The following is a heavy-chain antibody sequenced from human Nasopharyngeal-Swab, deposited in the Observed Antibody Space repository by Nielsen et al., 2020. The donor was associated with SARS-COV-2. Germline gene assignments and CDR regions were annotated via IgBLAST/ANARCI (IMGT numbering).Heavy chain of an antibody. CDR3: VRELDYFDS. CDR2: ISGGGDTI. V-gene: IGHV3-48*03. CDR1: GFTFSFYE. Sequence: LSLTCAASGFTFSFYEMNWVRQAPGKGLEWVAFISGGGDTIFYADSVKGRFTISRDDAKNSLYLQLNTLRVEDTAVYYYVRELDYFDSWGQGTLVTVSS. J-gene: IGHJ4*02. D-gene: IGHD1-1*01.